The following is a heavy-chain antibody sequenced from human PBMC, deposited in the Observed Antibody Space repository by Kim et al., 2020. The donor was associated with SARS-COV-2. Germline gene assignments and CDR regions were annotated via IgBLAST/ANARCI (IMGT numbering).Heavy chain of an antibody. V-gene: IGHV1-24*01. Sequence: ASVKVSCKLSGYTLTELSMHWVRQAPGKGLEWMGGFDPEDGETIYAQKFQGRVTMTEDTSTDTAYMELSSLRSEDTAVYYCATAPANDYDSSDYSYYYYYGMDVWGQGTTLTVSS. CDR2: FDPEDGET. J-gene: IGHJ6*02. CDR3: ATAPANDYDSSDYSYYYYYGMDV. D-gene: IGHD3-22*01. CDR1: GYTLTELS.